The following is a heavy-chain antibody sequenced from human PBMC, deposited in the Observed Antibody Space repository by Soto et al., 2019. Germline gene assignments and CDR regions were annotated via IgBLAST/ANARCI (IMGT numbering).Heavy chain of an antibody. CDR2: INAGNGNT. V-gene: IGHV1-3*01. CDR1: GYTFTSYA. Sequence: EASVKVSCKASGYTFTSYAMHWVRQAPGQRLEWMGWINAGNGNTKYSQKFQGRVTITRDTSASTAYMELSSLRSEDTAVYYCARGAEELRSYTIFGVVNPLQYYYYYMDAWGKGTTVTVSS. J-gene: IGHJ6*03. D-gene: IGHD3-3*01. CDR3: ARGAEELRSYTIFGVVNPLQYYYYYMDA.